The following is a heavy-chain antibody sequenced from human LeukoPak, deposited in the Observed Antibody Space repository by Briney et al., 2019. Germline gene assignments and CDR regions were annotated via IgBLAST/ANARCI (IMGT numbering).Heavy chain of an antibody. V-gene: IGHV4-31*03. CDR3: ARVAVYGMDV. CDR1: GGSISSGGYY. CDR2: IYYSGST. Sequence: SETLCLTCTVSGGSISSGGYYWSWIRQHPGKGMEWIGYIYYSGSTYYNPSLKSRVTILVDTSKNQFSLKLSSVTAADTAVYYCARVAVYGMDVWGQGTTVTVSS. D-gene: IGHD6-19*01. J-gene: IGHJ6*02.